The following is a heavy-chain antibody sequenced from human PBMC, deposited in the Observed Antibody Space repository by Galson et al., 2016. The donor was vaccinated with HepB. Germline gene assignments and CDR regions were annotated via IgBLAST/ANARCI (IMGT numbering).Heavy chain of an antibody. CDR2: VSADGFAT. J-gene: IGHJ4*02. V-gene: IGHV3-64D*06. CDR3: VKDRGCPNCRYDY. D-gene: IGHD1-1*01. Sequence: SLRLSCAASGFTFNHYALHWVRQAPGKGLEYVSTVSADGFATYYADSVKGRFTISRDNSKNTQYLQMSSLRPEDTALYYCVKDRGCPNCRYDYWGKGILVVVSS. CDR1: GFTFNHYA.